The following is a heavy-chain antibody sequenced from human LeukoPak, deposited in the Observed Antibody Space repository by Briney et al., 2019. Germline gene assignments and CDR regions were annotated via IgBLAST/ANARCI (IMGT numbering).Heavy chain of an antibody. Sequence: GESLKISCKGSGYSFTSFWIGWVRQMPGKGLEWMGIIYPGDSDTRYSPSFQGQVTISADRSISTAYLQWSSLKASDTAMYYCARSEFIAVAPFDYWGQGTLVTVSS. CDR3: ARSEFIAVAPFDY. V-gene: IGHV5-51*01. J-gene: IGHJ4*02. D-gene: IGHD6-19*01. CDR1: GYSFTSFW. CDR2: IYPGDSDT.